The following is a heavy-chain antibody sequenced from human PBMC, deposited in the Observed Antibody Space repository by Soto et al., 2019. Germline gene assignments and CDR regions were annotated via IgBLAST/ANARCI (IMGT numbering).Heavy chain of an antibody. J-gene: IGHJ5*02. Sequence: GGSLRLSCAASGFTFSSYAMSWVRQDPGKGLEWVSAISGSGGSTYYADSVKGRFTISRDNSKNTLYLQMNSLRVEDTAVYHCAKGRIAVAAPYNWFDPWGQGTLVTVSS. CDR3: AKGRIAVAAPYNWFDP. CDR2: ISGSGGST. V-gene: IGHV3-23*01. D-gene: IGHD6-19*01. CDR1: GFTFSSYA.